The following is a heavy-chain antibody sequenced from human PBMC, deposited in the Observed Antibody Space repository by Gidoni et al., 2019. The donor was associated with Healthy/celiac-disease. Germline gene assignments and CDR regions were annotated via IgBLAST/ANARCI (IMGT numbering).Heavy chain of an antibody. V-gene: IGHV3-30-3*01. CDR1: GFTFIIYA. J-gene: IGHJ3*02. D-gene: IGHD3-10*01. Sequence: QVQLVESGGGVVQPGRSLRLSCSASGFTFIIYAMHWVRQAPGKGLEWVAVISYDGSNKYYADSVKGRFTISRDNSKNTLYLQMNSLRAEDTAVYYCARDQEFGELSVGGAFDIWGQGTMVTVSS. CDR3: ARDQEFGELSVGGAFDI. CDR2: ISYDGSNK.